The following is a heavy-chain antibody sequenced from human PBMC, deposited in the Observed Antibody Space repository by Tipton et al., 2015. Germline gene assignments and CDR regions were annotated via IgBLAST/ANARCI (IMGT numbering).Heavy chain of an antibody. J-gene: IGHJ4*02. CDR2: IYHSGST. CDR3: AREGRSGWYSTIDY. Sequence: LRLSCTVSGGSIATSISSSYWSWIRQPPGKGLEWIGYIYHSGSTKYNPSLKSRVTISVDTSKNQFSLKLSSVTAADTAVYYCAREGRSGWYSTIDYWGQGPLVTVSS. D-gene: IGHD6-19*01. V-gene: IGHV4-59*01. CDR1: GGSIATSISSSY.